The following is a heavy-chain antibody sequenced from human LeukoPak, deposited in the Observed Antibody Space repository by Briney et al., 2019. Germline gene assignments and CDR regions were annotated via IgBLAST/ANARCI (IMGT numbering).Heavy chain of an antibody. Sequence: MASETLSLTCTVSGGSVSSYYWSWMRQSPGKGLEWIGYVYYSGSTNYNPALKSRVTISLDTSENQFSLKLSSVTAVDTAVYYCARMDSGGYGTYFDYWGQGTLVTVSS. CDR3: ARMDSGGYGTYFDY. J-gene: IGHJ4*02. CDR1: GGSVSSYY. D-gene: IGHD5-12*01. CDR2: VYYSGST. V-gene: IGHV4-59*02.